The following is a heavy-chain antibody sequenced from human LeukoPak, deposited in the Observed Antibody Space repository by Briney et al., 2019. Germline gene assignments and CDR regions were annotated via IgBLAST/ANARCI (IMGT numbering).Heavy chain of an antibody. CDR2: ISGSGGST. J-gene: IGHJ4*02. D-gene: IGHD6-19*01. CDR3: AKSRGVAGFDY. V-gene: IGHV3-23*01. Sequence: GGSLRLSCAASGFTLSNHAMIWVRQAPGKGLEWVSTISGSGGSTSYADSVKGRFTISRDNSKNTLYLQMNSLRAEDTAVYYCAKSRGVAGFDYWGQGTLVTVSS. CDR1: GFTLSNHA.